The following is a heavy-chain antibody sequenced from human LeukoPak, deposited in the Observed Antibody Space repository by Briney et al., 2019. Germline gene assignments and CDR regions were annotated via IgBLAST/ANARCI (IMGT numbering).Heavy chain of an antibody. CDR2: IHYSGST. J-gene: IGHJ4*02. Sequence: SETLSLTCTVSGGSMTSNNYYWGWIRQPPGKGLEWIGDIHYSGSTYYSPSLKNRVTISVDTSKNQFSLRLKSVTAADTAVYYCWRPHCSNSVCSSSRVDFWGQGTLVTVSS. D-gene: IGHD2-8*01. CDR3: WRPHCSNSVCSSSRVDF. V-gene: IGHV4-39*01. CDR1: GGSMTSNNYY.